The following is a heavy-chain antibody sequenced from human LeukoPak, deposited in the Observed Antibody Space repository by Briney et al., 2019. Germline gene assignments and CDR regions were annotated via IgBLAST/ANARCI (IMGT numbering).Heavy chain of an antibody. CDR2: IIPILGIA. CDR3: ARAPLTGTTGYYFDY. Sequence: ASVKVSCKASGYTFTSYYMHWVRQAPGQGLEWMGRIIPILGIANYAQKFQGRVTITADKSTSTAYMELSSLRSEDTAVYYCARAPLTGTTGYYFDYWGQGTLVTVSS. CDR1: GYTFTSYY. D-gene: IGHD1-7*01. J-gene: IGHJ4*02. V-gene: IGHV1-69*04.